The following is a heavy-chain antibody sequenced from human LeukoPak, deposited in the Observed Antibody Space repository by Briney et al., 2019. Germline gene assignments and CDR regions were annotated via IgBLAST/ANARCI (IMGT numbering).Heavy chain of an antibody. V-gene: IGHV4-39*02. CDR3: ARDLEGGGFDY. D-gene: IGHD2-15*01. CDR2: ISYSGST. Sequence: SETLSLTCTVSGASISSSSYYWGWIRQPPGKGLEWIGTISYSGSTYYNPSLKSRVTISVDTSKNQFSLKLNSVTAADTAVYYCARDLEGGGFDYWGQGTLVTVSS. J-gene: IGHJ4*02. CDR1: GASISSSSYY.